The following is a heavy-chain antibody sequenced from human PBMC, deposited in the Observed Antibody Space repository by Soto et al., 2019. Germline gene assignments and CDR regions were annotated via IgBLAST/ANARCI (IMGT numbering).Heavy chain of an antibody. V-gene: IGHV4-59*01. CDR2: IYYSGST. Sequence: PSETLSLTCTVSGGSISSYYWSWIRQPPGKGLEWIGYIYYSGSTNYNPSLKSRVTISVDTSKNQFSLKLSSVTAADTAVYYCARVPLAPKLVYLDYWGQGTLVTVSS. J-gene: IGHJ4*02. CDR3: ARVPLAPKLVYLDY. CDR1: GGSISSYY.